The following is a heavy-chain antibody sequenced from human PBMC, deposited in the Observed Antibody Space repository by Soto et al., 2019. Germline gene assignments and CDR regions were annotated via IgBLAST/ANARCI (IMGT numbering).Heavy chain of an antibody. D-gene: IGHD3-22*01. CDR3: AKGTYYYDSSGYYYYFDY. CDR2: ISGSGGST. V-gene: IGHV3-23*01. J-gene: IGHJ4*02. CDR1: GFTFSSYA. Sequence: PGGSLRLSCAASGFTFSSYATSWVRQAPGKGLEWVSAISGSGGSTYYAGSVKGRFTISRDNSKNTLYLQMNSLRAEDTAVYYCAKGTYYYDSSGYYYYFDYWGQGTLVTVSS.